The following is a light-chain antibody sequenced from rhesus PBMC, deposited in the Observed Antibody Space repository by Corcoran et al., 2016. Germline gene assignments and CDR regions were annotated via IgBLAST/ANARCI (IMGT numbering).Light chain of an antibody. CDR2: KAS. V-gene: IGKV1-22*01. J-gene: IGKJ2*01. CDR3: LQYSSSPPYS. CDR1: QSISSW. Sequence: DIQMTQSPSSLSASVGDTVTITCRASQSISSWLDWYQQKPGKAPKLLIYKASSLQSGVPSRFSGSGSGTDFTLTISSLQPEDFATYYCLQYSSSPPYSFGQGTKVEIK.